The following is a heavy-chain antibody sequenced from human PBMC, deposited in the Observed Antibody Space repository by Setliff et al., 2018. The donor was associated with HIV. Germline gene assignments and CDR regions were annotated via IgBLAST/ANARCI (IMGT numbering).Heavy chain of an antibody. CDR3: ARGYASGYDAYGY. V-gene: IGHV4-34*01. CDR1: GGSFSGYY. D-gene: IGHD5-12*01. J-gene: IGHJ4*02. CDR2: INHSGST. Sequence: KTSETLSLTCAVYGGSFSGYYWNWIRQPPGKGLEWIGEINHSGSTNYNPSLKSRVTISVDTYNNQFSLNMNSVNAADTTVYYCARGYASGYDAYGYWGQGTLVTV.